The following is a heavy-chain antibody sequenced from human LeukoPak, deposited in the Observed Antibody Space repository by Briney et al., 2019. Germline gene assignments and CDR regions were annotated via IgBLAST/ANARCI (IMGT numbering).Heavy chain of an antibody. Sequence: PGGSLRLSCAASGFTFSSYWMTWVRQAPGKGLEWVAAISNSGGDTFYSDSGKGRFTISRDNSKNTLYLQMNSLRAEDTAVYYCARVRNYYDSSGYSPINWFDPWGQGTLVTVSS. D-gene: IGHD3-22*01. J-gene: IGHJ5*02. V-gene: IGHV3-23*01. CDR2: ISNSGGDT. CDR3: ARVRNYYDSSGYSPINWFDP. CDR1: GFTFSSYW.